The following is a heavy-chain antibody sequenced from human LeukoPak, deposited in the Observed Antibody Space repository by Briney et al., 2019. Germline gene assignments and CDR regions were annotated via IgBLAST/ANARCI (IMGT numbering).Heavy chain of an antibody. J-gene: IGHJ5*02. V-gene: IGHV5-51*01. D-gene: IGHD3-10*01. CDR1: GYSFTSYW. CDR2: IYPGDSDT. CDR3: ARPGMVRGVLNWFDP. Sequence: GESLKISCKGSGYSFTSYWIGWVRQMPGKGLEWMGIIYPGDSDTRYSPSFQGQVTISADKSISTAYLQWSSLKASDTAMYYCARPGMVRGVLNWFDPWGQGTLVVVSS.